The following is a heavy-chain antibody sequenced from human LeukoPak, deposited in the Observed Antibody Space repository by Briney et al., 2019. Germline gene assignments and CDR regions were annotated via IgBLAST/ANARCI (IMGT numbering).Heavy chain of an antibody. Sequence: GGSLRLSCAASGFTFSSYSMNWVRQAPGKGLEWVSSISSSSSYIYYADSVKGRFTISRDNAKNSLYLQMNSLRAEDTAVYYCAKVPGYDSSGYAHDYWGQGTLVTVSS. V-gene: IGHV3-21*04. D-gene: IGHD3-22*01. CDR3: AKVPGYDSSGYAHDY. CDR1: GFTFSSYS. J-gene: IGHJ4*02. CDR2: ISSSSSYI.